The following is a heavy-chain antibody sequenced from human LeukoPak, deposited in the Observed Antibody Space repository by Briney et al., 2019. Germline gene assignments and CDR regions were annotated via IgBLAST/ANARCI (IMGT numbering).Heavy chain of an antibody. CDR2: INSDGSGT. D-gene: IGHD3-10*01. J-gene: IGHJ4*02. CDR1: GFTFSSYW. V-gene: IGHV3-74*01. CDR3: ARDLGTMVRGVLGY. Sequence: GGSLRLSCAASGFTFSSYWMHWVRQAPGKGLVWVSRINSDGSGTGYADSVKGRLTISRDNAKNTLYLQINSLRAEDTAVYYCARDLGTMVRGVLGYWGQGTLVTVSS.